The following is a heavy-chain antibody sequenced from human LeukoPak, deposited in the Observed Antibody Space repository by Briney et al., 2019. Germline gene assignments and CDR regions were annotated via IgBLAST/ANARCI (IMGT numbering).Heavy chain of an antibody. CDR1: GGTFSSYA. D-gene: IGHD4-17*01. Sequence: ASVKVSCKASGGTFSSYAINWVRQATGQGLEWMGWMNPNSGNTGYAQKFQGRVTMTRNTSISTAYMELSSLRSEDTAVYYCARARTVSSRNWFDPWGQGTLVTVSS. J-gene: IGHJ5*02. V-gene: IGHV1-8*02. CDR2: MNPNSGNT. CDR3: ARARTVSSRNWFDP.